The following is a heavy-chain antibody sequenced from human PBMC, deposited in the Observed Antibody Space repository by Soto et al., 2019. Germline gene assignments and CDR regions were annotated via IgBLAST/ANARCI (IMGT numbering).Heavy chain of an antibody. CDR2: ITPVLGTP. Sequence: QVQLVQSGAEVKKPGSSVKVSCKVSGGTFSSYRFSWVRQAPGQGLEWMGGITPVLGTPDYAQKFQGRVTVTADRSTNTAYMELSRLTSEDTAVYYCARDLPSLEVRSYGMDVWGQGTTVTVSS. CDR3: ARDLPSLEVRSYGMDV. V-gene: IGHV1-69*06. CDR1: GGTFSSYR. D-gene: IGHD3-10*01. J-gene: IGHJ6*02.